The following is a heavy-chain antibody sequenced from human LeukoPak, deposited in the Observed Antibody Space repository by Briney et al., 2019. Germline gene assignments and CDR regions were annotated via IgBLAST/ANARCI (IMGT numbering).Heavy chain of an antibody. J-gene: IGHJ4*02. CDR3: ATRSPHSGYDSFDY. CDR2: FDPEHGET. Sequence: ASVKVSCKVSGYTLTELSIHWVRQAPGRGLEWMGGFDPEHGETIYAQVIQGRVTMTEDTSADTAYIELTSLTSEDTAVYYCATRSPHSGYDSFDYWGQGTLVTVSS. D-gene: IGHD5-12*01. V-gene: IGHV1-24*01. CDR1: GYTLTELS.